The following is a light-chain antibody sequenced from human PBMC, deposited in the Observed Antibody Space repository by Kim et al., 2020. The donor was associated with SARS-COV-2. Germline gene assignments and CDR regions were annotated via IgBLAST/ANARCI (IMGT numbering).Light chain of an antibody. V-gene: IGLV3-19*01. CDR3: NSRDSSGNHLV. Sequence: SELTQDPAVSVALGQTVRITCQGDSLRSYYASWYQQKPGRAPVLVIYGKNNRPSGIPDRFSGSSSGNTASLTITGAQAEDEADYYCNSRDSSGNHLVFGGGTQLTVL. J-gene: IGLJ3*02. CDR2: GKN. CDR1: SLRSYY.